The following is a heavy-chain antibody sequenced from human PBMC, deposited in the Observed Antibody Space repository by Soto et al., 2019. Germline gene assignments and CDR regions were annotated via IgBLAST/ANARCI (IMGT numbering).Heavy chain of an antibody. Sequence: SLTCTVSGGSISSYYWSWIRQPPGKGLEWIGYIYYSGSTNYNPSLKSRVTISVDTSKNQFSLKLSSVTAADTAVYYCARAALTATDLFDPWGQGTLVTVSS. V-gene: IGHV4-59*01. CDR3: ARAALTATDLFDP. D-gene: IGHD3-9*01. CDR2: IYYSGST. J-gene: IGHJ5*02. CDR1: GGSISSYY.